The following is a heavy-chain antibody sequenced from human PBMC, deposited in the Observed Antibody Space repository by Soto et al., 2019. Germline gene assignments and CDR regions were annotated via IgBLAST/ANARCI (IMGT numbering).Heavy chain of an antibody. CDR2: IIPIFGTA. CDR3: ARHTAMDSAVYYYGMDV. CDR1: GGTFSSYA. V-gene: IGHV1-69*01. J-gene: IGHJ6*02. D-gene: IGHD5-18*01. Sequence: QVQLVQSGAEVKKPGSSVKVSCKASGGTFSSYAISWVRQAPGQGLEWMGGIIPIFGTANYAQKFQGRVTITADESTSTAHMELSSLRSEDTAVYYCARHTAMDSAVYYYGMDVWGQGTTVTVSS.